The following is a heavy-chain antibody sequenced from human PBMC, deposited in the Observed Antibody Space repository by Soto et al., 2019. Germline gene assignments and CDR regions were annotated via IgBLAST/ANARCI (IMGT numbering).Heavy chain of an antibody. CDR2: SSGSGSGGST. V-gene: IGHV3-23*01. Sequence: EVQLLESGGGLVQPGGSLRLSCSASGFTFTNYAMTWVRQAPGKGLEWVSISSGSGSGGSTNYADSVKGRFTISRDNSMNTLHLQMNSLRVEDTAVYYCAKDRDDYRNYVFDYWGQGTLVTVSS. D-gene: IGHD4-4*01. CDR1: GFTFTNYA. CDR3: AKDRDDYRNYVFDY. J-gene: IGHJ4*02.